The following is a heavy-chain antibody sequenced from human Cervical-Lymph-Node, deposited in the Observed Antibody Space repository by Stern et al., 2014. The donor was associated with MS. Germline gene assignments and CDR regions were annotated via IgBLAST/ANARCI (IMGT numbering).Heavy chain of an antibody. D-gene: IGHD4/OR15-4a*01. V-gene: IGHV7-4-1*02. Sequence: VQLVESGSELMKPGASVKISCKASGYTFTTYPMNWVRQAPGQGLEWRGWIIINTGNPTYAQGFTGRFVFSLDSSVSTAFLQISSLKVDDTAVYYCVLSKQVLGFDYWGQGTLVAVSS. J-gene: IGHJ4*02. CDR2: IIINTGNP. CDR3: VLSKQVLGFDY. CDR1: GYTFTTYP.